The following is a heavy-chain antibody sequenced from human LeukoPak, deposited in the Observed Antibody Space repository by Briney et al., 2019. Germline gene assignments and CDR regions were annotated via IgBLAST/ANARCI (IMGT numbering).Heavy chain of an antibody. CDR3: ARVIAAAGRYFDL. CDR1: GGSISSYY. D-gene: IGHD6-13*01. Sequence: SETLSLTCTVSGGSISSYYWSWIRRHPGKGLEWIGYIYYSGSTYYNPSLKSRVTISVDTSKNQFSLKLSSVTAADTAVYYCARVIAAAGRYFDLWGRGTLVTVSS. CDR2: IYYSGST. J-gene: IGHJ2*01. V-gene: IGHV4-59*06.